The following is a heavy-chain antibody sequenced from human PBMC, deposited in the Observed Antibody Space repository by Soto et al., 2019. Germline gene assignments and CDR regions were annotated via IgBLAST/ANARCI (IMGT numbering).Heavy chain of an antibody. CDR2: IYPGDSYT. Sequence: GESLKISCKGSGYSFTIYWIGWVRQMPGKGLGWMGIIYPGDSYTRYSPSFQGQVTISADKSISTAYLQWSSLKASDTAMYYCARHGPRVYYDNRDYYYYGMDVWGQGTTVTVSS. V-gene: IGHV5-51*01. D-gene: IGHD3-22*01. CDR3: ARHGPRVYYDNRDYYYYGMDV. CDR1: GYSFTIYW. J-gene: IGHJ6*02.